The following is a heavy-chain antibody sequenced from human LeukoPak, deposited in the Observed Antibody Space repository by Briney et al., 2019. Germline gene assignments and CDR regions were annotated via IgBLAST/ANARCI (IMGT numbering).Heavy chain of an antibody. V-gene: IGHV4-38-2*01. CDR3: ARHVEKRELWD. CDR1: GYSISSGYY. D-gene: IGHD1-26*01. Sequence: PSETLSLTCAVSGYSISSGYYWGWIRQPPGKGLEWIGSIYHSGSTYYNPSLKSRVTISVDTSKNQFSLKLSSVTAADTAVYYCARHVEKRELWDWGQGTLVTVSS. CDR2: IYHSGST. J-gene: IGHJ4*02.